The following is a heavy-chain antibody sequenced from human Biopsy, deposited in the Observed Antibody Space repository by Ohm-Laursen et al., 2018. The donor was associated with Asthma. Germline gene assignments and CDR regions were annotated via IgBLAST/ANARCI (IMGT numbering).Heavy chain of an antibody. CDR1: GFAVSRDY. V-gene: IGHV3-53*01. Sequence: GSLRISCTASGFAVSRDYMFWVRQAPGKGLEWVSVIYSGGTSHTADSVRGRFTISRDYSKNTLYLQMHSLRAEDTAVYYCARGDSSNWSHYYFDHWGQGTLVTVSS. D-gene: IGHD3-22*01. J-gene: IGHJ4*02. CDR2: IYSGGTS. CDR3: ARGDSSNWSHYYFDH.